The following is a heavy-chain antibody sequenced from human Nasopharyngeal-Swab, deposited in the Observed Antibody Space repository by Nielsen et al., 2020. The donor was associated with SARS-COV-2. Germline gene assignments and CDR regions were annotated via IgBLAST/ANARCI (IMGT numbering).Heavy chain of an antibody. Sequence: SETLSLTCTVSGGSISSSSYYWSWIRQPPGKGLEWIGSIYTSGSTYYNPSPKSRVTISVDKSTNQFSLKLSSVTAADTAVYYCARASGYCGITSCYTGAFDIWGQRTMVTVAS. D-gene: IGHD2-2*02. J-gene: IGHJ3*02. V-gene: IGHV4-61*05. CDR3: ARASGYCGITSCYTGAFDI. CDR1: GGSISSSSYY. CDR2: IYTSGST.